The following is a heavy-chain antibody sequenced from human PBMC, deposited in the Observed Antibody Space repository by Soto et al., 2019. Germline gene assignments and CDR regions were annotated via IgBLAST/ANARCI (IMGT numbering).Heavy chain of an antibody. CDR3: ASLNILATVNFDY. CDR1: GFTFSSYW. J-gene: IGHJ4*02. D-gene: IGHD5-12*01. Sequence: GGSLRLSCAASGFTFSSYWMSWVRQAPGKGLEWVANIKQDGSEKYYVDSVKGRFTISRDNAKNSLYLQMNSLRAEDTAVYYCASLNILATVNFDYWGQGTLVTVSS. CDR2: IKQDGSEK. V-gene: IGHV3-7*01.